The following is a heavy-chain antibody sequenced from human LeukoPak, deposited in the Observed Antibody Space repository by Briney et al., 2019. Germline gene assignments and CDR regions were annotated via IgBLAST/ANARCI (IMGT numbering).Heavy chain of an antibody. CDR3: ARDKDVLRFLEWLLPYYYYGMDV. D-gene: IGHD3-3*01. V-gene: IGHV1-46*01. Sequence: ASVKVSCKASGYTFTSYYMHWVRQAPGQGLEWMGIINPSGGSTSYAQKFQGRVTMTRDTSTSTVYMELSSLRSEDTAVYYCARDKDVLRFLEWLLPYYYYGMDVWGQGTTVTVSS. CDR2: INPSGGST. J-gene: IGHJ6*02. CDR1: GYTFTSYY.